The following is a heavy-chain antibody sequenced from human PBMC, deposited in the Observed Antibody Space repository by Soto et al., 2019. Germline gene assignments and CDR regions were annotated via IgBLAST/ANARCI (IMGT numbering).Heavy chain of an antibody. CDR1: GGTFSSYA. J-gene: IGHJ6*02. D-gene: IGHD6-19*01. V-gene: IGHV1-69*13. CDR2: IIPIFGTA. CDR3: ARSITVAGKFDHGGYYYYGMDV. Sequence: GASVKVSCKASGGTFSSYAISWVRQAPGQGLEWMGGIIPIFGTANYAQKFQGRVTITADESTSTAYMELSSLRSEDTAVYYCARSITVAGKFDHGGYYYYGMDVWRQGTTVTSP.